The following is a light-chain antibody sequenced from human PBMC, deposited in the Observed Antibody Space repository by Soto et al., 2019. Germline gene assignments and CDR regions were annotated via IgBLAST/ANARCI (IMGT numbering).Light chain of an antibody. CDR1: QSVLYSSNNKNY. CDR2: WAS. CDR3: HQYYDTPWT. Sequence: DIVLTQSPDSLAVSLGERATINCKSSQSVLYSSNNKNYLAWYQQKPGQPPKLLIYWASTRESGVSDRFSGSGSGTDFTLTISSLQAEDVAVYYCHQYYDTPWTFGQGTKVEIK. J-gene: IGKJ1*01. V-gene: IGKV4-1*01.